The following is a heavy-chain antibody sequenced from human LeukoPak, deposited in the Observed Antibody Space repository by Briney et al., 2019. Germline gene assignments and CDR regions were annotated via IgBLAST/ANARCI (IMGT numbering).Heavy chain of an antibody. D-gene: IGHD3-10*01. CDR1: GFTFSSYE. V-gene: IGHV3-21*05. CDR3: ARDRAYGSGDDAFDI. CDR2: ISSSSSYI. J-gene: IGHJ3*02. Sequence: PGGSLRLSCAASGFTFSSYEMNWVRQAPGKGLEWVSYISSSSSYIYYADSVKGRFTISRDNAKNSLYLQMNSLRAEDTAVYYCARDRAYGSGDDAFDIWGQGTMVTVSS.